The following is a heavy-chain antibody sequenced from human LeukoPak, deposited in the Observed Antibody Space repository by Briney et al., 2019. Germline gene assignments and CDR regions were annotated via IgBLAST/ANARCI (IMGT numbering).Heavy chain of an antibody. D-gene: IGHD2-8*01. J-gene: IGHJ4*02. CDR1: GYTFTGYY. Sequence: ASVKVSCKASGYTFTGYYMHWVRQAPGQGLEWMGWINPNSGGTNYAQKFQGRVTMTRDTSISTAYMEVSGLTSDDTAAYYCARGYCTTSSCRGGHDYWGQGTLVTVSS. V-gene: IGHV1-2*02. CDR2: INPNSGGT. CDR3: ARGYCTTSSCRGGHDY.